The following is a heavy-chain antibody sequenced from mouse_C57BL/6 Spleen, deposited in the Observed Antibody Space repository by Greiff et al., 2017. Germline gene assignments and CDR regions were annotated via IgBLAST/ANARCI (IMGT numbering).Heavy chain of an antibody. CDR3: SMGDGSSYVSDY. Sequence: EVQLVESGGGLVKPGGSLKLSCAASGFTFSDYGMHWVRQAPEKGLEWVAYISSGSSTIYYADTVQGRFTISRDNAKNTLFLQMTSLRSEDTAMYYCSMGDGSSYVSDYWGQGTTLTVSS. J-gene: IGHJ2*01. CDR2: ISSGSSTI. D-gene: IGHD1-1*01. CDR1: GFTFSDYG. V-gene: IGHV5-17*01.